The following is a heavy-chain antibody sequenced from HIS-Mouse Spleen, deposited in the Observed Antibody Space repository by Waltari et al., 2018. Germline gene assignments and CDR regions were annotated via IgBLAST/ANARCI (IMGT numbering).Heavy chain of an antibody. Sequence: QLQLQESGPGLVKPSETLSLTCTVSGGSISSSSYYWGWTRQPPWKGLGGIGGISYSGTTYYNPSLKSRVTISVDTSKNQFSLKLSSVTAADTAVYYCAREIPYSSSWYDWYFDLWGRGTLVTVSS. J-gene: IGHJ2*01. D-gene: IGHD6-13*01. V-gene: IGHV4-39*07. CDR2: ISYSGTT. CDR1: GGSISSSSYY. CDR3: AREIPYSSSWYDWYFDL.